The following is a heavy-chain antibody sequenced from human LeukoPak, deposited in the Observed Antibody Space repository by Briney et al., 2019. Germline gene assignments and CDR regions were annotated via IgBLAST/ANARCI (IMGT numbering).Heavy chain of an antibody. CDR1: GGTFSSYA. CDR2: IIPIFGTA. J-gene: IGHJ5*02. Sequence: GASVKVSCKASGGTFSSYAISWVRQAPGQGLEWMGGIIPIFGTANYAQKLQGRVTMTTDTSTSTAYMELRSLRSDDTAVYYCARASDDSSGYYNPWGQGTLVTVSS. CDR3: ARASDDSSGYYNP. D-gene: IGHD3-22*01. V-gene: IGHV1-69*05.